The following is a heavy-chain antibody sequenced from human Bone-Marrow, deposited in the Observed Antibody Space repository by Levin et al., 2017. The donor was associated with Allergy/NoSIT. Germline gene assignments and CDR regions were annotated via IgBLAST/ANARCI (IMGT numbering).Heavy chain of an antibody. V-gene: IGHV3-7*04. Sequence: GGSLRLSCTASGFTFSSYWMSWVRQAPGKGLEWVANTKNDGTEKYYVDSVRGRFTLSRDNAKNSVYLHMTSLRVDDTAVYYCARNWRSAFDIWGQGTMVTVSS. CDR2: TKNDGTEK. CDR1: GFTFSSYW. J-gene: IGHJ3*02. D-gene: IGHD2-8*02. CDR3: ARNWRSAFDI.